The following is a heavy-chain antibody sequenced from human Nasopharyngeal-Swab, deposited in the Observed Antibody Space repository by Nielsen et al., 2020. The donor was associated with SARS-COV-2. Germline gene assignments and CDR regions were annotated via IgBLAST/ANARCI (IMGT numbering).Heavy chain of an antibody. Sequence: ASVKVSCKASGYTLSNYGISWVRQTPGQGLEWMGWISVYNGDTNYAQKFQGRVTMTIDTSMNTAYMDLSTLRSDDTAVYYCAREPDMVRGITLFDYWGQGTLVTVSS. J-gene: IGHJ4*02. V-gene: IGHV1-18*01. CDR3: AREPDMVRGITLFDY. CDR2: ISVYNGDT. CDR1: GYTLSNYG. D-gene: IGHD3-10*01.